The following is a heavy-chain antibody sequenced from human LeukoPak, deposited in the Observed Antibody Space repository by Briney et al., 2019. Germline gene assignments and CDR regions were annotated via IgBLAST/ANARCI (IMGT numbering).Heavy chain of an antibody. V-gene: IGHV3-7*04. J-gene: IGHJ4*02. Sequence: GGSLRLSCVASGFTFSSYWMSWVRQAPGKGLEWVANIKQDGSEKYYVDSEKGRFTISRDNAKNSLYLQMNSLRAEDTAVYYCARESSSSSPYYWGQGTLVTVSS. CDR1: GFTFSSYW. CDR3: ARESSSSSPYY. CDR2: IKQDGSEK. D-gene: IGHD2-2*01.